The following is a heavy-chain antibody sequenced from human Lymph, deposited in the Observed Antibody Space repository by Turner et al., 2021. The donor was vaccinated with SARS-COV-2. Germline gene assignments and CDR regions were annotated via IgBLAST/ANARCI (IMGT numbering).Heavy chain of an antibody. CDR3: AKSPLGEDYFDY. J-gene: IGHJ4*02. CDR1: GFTFSNHA. Sequence: EVQLLESGGDLVQPGGSLRLSCAASGFTFSNHAMSWVRQAPGKGLEWVSDISGSSARTYYAHSVKGRFTISRDNSKNTLFLQMNSLRADDTAIYYCAKSPLGEDYFDYWGQGTLVTVSS. D-gene: IGHD3-16*01. V-gene: IGHV3-23*01. CDR2: ISGSSART.